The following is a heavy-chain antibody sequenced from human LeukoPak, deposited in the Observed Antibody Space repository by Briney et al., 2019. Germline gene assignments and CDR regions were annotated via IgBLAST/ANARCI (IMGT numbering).Heavy chain of an antibody. CDR1: GYTFTGHY. CDR2: VNPNSGGT. Sequence: VASVTVSCKASGYTFTGHYMHWVRHAPGQGLEWMGWVNPNSGGTNYAQKFQGRVTMTRDTSISTAYMELSGLRSDDTAVFFCATAAGSWDFDYWGQGTLVTVSS. CDR3: ATAAGSWDFDY. V-gene: IGHV1-2*02. D-gene: IGHD6-13*01. J-gene: IGHJ4*02.